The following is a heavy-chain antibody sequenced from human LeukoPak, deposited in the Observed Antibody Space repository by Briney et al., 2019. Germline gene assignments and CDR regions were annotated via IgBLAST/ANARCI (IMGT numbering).Heavy chain of an antibody. Sequence: PSETLSLTCTVSGGSISSSSYYWGWIRQPPGKGLEWIGSIYYSGSTYYNPSLKSRVTISVDTSKNQFSLKLSSVTAADTAVYYCARVGGSSWYNYYYYYMDVWGKGTTVTVSS. CDR2: IYYSGST. V-gene: IGHV4-39*01. D-gene: IGHD6-13*01. CDR3: ARVGGSSWYNYYYYYMDV. CDR1: GGSISSSSYY. J-gene: IGHJ6*03.